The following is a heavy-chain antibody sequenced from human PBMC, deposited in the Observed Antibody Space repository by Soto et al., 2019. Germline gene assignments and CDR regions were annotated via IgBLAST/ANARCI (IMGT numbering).Heavy chain of an antibody. CDR2: IYYSGST. V-gene: IGHV4-31*01. J-gene: IGHJ5*02. CDR3: ARQRITMVRGVNHNWFDP. Sequence: QVQLQESGPGLVKPSQTLSLTCTVSGGSISSGGYYWSWIRQHPGKGLEWIGYIYYSGSTYYNPSRKRPVPKTLDTSKHQSPLKLSSVTAADTAVYSGARQRITMVRGVNHNWFDPWGQGTPVTVSA. D-gene: IGHD3-10*01. CDR1: GGSISSGGYY.